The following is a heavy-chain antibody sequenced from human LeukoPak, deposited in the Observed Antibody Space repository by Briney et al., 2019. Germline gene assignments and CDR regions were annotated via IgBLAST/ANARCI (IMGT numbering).Heavy chain of an antibody. J-gene: IGHJ4*02. Sequence: KSGGSLRLSCVGSGFTFSGYGMNWVRQAPGKGLEWVSSISSSSSYIYYADSVKGRFTISRDNAKNSVYLQMKSLRVEDTAVYYCASEGLDNWGQGTLVTVSS. CDR3: ASEGLDN. CDR2: ISSSSSYI. CDR1: GFTFSGYG. V-gene: IGHV3-21*01.